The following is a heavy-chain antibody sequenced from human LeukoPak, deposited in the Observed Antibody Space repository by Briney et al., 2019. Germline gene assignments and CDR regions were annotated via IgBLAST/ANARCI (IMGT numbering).Heavy chain of an antibody. Sequence: GGSLRLSCAASGFTFSSYAMSWVRQAPGKGLEWVSVISGSGGTTYYADSVKGRFTISRDNSKNTLYLQMNSLRAEDTAVYFCARRGVLIRVILVGFHKEAYYFDSWGRGALVTVSS. D-gene: IGHD3-22*01. CDR2: ISGSGGTT. CDR1: GFTFSSYA. CDR3: ARRGVLIRVILVGFHKEAYYFDS. J-gene: IGHJ4*02. V-gene: IGHV3-23*01.